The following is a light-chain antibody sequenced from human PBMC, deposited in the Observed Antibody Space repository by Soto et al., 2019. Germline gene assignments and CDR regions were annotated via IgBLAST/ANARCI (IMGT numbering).Light chain of an antibody. J-gene: IGLJ1*01. CDR1: SSDVGSYNL. V-gene: IGLV2-23*01. Sequence: QSVLTQPASVSGSPGQSITISCAGTSSDVGSYNLVSWYQNHPGKAPKLMIYEGSKRPSGVSNRFSGSKSGNTASLTISGLQAADEADYFCSSYAGSDNPYVFGTGTKVTVL. CDR3: SSYAGSDNPYV. CDR2: EGS.